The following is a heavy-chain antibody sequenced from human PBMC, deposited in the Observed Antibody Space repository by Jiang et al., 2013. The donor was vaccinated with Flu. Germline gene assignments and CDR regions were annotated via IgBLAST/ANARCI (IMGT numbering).Heavy chain of an antibody. Sequence: LLKPSETLSPTCAVYGGSFSGYYWSWIRQPPGKGLEWIGEINHSGSTNYNPSLKSRVTISVDTSKNQFSLKLSSVTAADTAVYYCARGRGTPTRVRRYFDYWGQGTLVTVSS. D-gene: IGHD1-26*01. CDR2: INHSGST. CDR1: GGSFSGYY. CDR3: ARGRGTPTRVRRYFDY. V-gene: IGHV4-34*01. J-gene: IGHJ4*02.